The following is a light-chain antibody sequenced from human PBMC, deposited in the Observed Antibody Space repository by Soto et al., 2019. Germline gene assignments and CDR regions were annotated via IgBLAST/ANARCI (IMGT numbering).Light chain of an antibody. CDR3: KSYTTSSTYV. Sequence: QSVLTQPASVSGSPGQSIAISCTGTSSDVAVYNYVSWYQQHPGKAPKLMIYEVSHRPSGVSDRFSGSKSGNTASLTISGLQAEDEADYYCKSYTTSSTYVFGTGTKVTVL. V-gene: IGLV2-14*01. CDR1: SSDVAVYNY. J-gene: IGLJ1*01. CDR2: EVS.